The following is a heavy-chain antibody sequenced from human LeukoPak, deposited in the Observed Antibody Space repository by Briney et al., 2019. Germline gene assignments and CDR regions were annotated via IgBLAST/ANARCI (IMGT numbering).Heavy chain of an antibody. D-gene: IGHD3-10*01. Sequence: SETLSLTCTVSGGCISSSSYYWVWIRQPPGKGLEWIGSIFYSGSTFYNPSLKSRVTISVDTSKNQFSLKLSSVTAADTAVFYCARQGSYSYGSGTYYNGHFDYWAQGILVTVSS. V-gene: IGHV4-39*01. CDR1: GGCISSSSYY. CDR2: IFYSGST. J-gene: IGHJ4*02. CDR3: ARQGSYSYGSGTYYNGHFDY.